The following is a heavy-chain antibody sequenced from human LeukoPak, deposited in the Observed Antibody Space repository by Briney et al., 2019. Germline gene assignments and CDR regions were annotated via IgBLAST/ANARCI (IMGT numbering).Heavy chain of an antibody. D-gene: IGHD3-16*02. CDR1: GGSFSGYY. CDR3: ARRVGVWGSYRFTFDY. CDR2: INHSGST. J-gene: IGHJ4*02. Sequence: SETPSLTCAVYGGSFSGYYWSWIRQPPGKGLEWIGEINHSGSTNYNPSLKSRVTISVDTSKNQFSLKLSSVTAADTAVYYCARRVGVWGSYRFTFDYWGQGTLVTVSS. V-gene: IGHV4-34*01.